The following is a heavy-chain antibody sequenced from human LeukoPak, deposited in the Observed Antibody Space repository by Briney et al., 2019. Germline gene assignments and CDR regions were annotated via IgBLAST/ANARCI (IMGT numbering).Heavy chain of an antibody. CDR3: ASARSPNWFDP. J-gene: IGHJ5*02. V-gene: IGHV4-30-4*08. CDR1: GGSISSGDYY. Sequence: SQTLSLTCTVSGGSISSGDYYWSWTRQPPGKGLEWIGYIYYSGSTYYNPSLKSRVTISVGTSKNQFSLKLSSVTAADTAVYYCASARSPNWFDPWGQGTLVTVSS. CDR2: IYYSGST. D-gene: IGHD2-15*01.